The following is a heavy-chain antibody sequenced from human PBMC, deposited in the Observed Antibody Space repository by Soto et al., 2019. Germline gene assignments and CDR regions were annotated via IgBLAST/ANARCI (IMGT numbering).Heavy chain of an antibody. J-gene: IGHJ5*02. Sequence: SETLSLTCAVYGGSFSGYYWSWIRQPPGKGLEWIGEINHSGSTNYNPSLKSRVTISVDTSKNQFSLKLSSVTAADTAVYYCARGAKTRYYYDSSGRGLFDPWGQGTLVTVSS. CDR2: INHSGST. CDR1: GGSFSGYY. D-gene: IGHD3-22*01. CDR3: ARGAKTRYYYDSSGRGLFDP. V-gene: IGHV4-34*01.